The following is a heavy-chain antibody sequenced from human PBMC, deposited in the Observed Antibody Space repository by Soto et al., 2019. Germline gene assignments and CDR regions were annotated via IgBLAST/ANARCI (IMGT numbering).Heavy chain of an antibody. D-gene: IGHD4-4*01. J-gene: IGHJ4*02. V-gene: IGHV4-30-4*01. CDR3: ARDRSLMTTLFDY. Sequence: QVQLQESGPGLVKPSQTLSLTCTVSGGSISSGDYYWSWIRQPPGKGLEWIGYIYYSGSTYYNPSLKSRVTISVDTSKNQFSLKLSSVTDADTAVYYCARDRSLMTTLFDYWGQGTLVTVSS. CDR1: GGSISSGDYY. CDR2: IYYSGST.